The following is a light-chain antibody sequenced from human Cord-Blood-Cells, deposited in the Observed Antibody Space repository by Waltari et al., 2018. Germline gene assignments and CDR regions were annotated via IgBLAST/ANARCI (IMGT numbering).Light chain of an antibody. Sequence: DIQMTQSPSSLSASVGDRVTITCRASQSISSYLNWYQQKPGKAPKLLIYAASSLQSGVPSRFSGSESGTDFTLTISSLQPEDFATYYCQQSYSTPIFTFGPGTKVDIK. CDR2: AAS. CDR1: QSISSY. CDR3: QQSYSTPIFT. V-gene: IGKV1-39*01. J-gene: IGKJ3*01.